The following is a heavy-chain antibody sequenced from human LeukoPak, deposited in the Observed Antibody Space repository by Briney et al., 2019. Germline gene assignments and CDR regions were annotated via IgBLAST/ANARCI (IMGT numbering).Heavy chain of an antibody. V-gene: IGHV4-39*01. CDR3: ARHLSGGIQSYYYYGMDV. D-gene: IGHD3-9*01. CDR1: GGSISSGGYY. J-gene: IGHJ6*02. CDR2: IYYSGST. Sequence: SQTLSLTCTVSGGSISSGGYYWGWIRQPPGKGLEWIGSIYYSGSTYYNPSLKSRVTISVDTSKNQFSLKLSSVTAADTAVYYCARHLSGGIQSYYYYGMDVWGQGTTVTVSS.